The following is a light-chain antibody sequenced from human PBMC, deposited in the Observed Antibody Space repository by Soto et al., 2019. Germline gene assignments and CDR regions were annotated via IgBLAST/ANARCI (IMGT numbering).Light chain of an antibody. CDR1: QSVSSSY. Sequence: EIVLTQSPGTLSLSPGERATLSCRARQSVSSSYLAWYQQKPGQAPRLLIYGAYSRATGIPDRFSGSGSGTDFTLTISRPEPEDFAVYYCQQYGSSLGVTFGGGTKVDIK. J-gene: IGKJ4*01. V-gene: IGKV3-20*01. CDR3: QQYGSSLGVT. CDR2: GAY.